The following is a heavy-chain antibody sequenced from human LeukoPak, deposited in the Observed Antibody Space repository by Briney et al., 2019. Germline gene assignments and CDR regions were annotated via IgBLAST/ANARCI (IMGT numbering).Heavy chain of an antibody. J-gene: IGHJ6*03. CDR3: ARDPLITMVRGVITNYYYMDV. V-gene: IGHV1-46*01. Sequence: GASVKVSCKASGYTFTSYYMHWVRQAPGQGLEWMGIINPSGGSTSYAQKFQGRVTMTRDMSTSTVYMELSSLRSEDTAVYYCARDPLITMVRGVITNYYYMDVWGKGTTVTVSS. CDR1: GYTFTSYY. D-gene: IGHD3-10*01. CDR2: INPSGGST.